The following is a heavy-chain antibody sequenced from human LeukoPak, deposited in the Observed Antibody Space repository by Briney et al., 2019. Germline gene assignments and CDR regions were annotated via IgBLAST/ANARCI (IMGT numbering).Heavy chain of an antibody. J-gene: IGHJ6*02. Sequence: GGSLRLSCAASGFTFSSYWMHWVRQAPGKGLVWVSRINSDGSSTSYADSVKGRFTISRDNAKNTLYLQMNSLRAEDTAVYYCARDPLIAAALYYYYYYGMDVWGQGTTVTVSS. V-gene: IGHV3-74*01. D-gene: IGHD6-13*01. CDR3: ARDPLIAAALYYYYYYGMDV. CDR1: GFTFSSYW. CDR2: INSDGSST.